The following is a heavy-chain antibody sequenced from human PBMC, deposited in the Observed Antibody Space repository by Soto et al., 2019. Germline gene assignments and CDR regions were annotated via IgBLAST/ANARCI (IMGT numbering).Heavy chain of an antibody. CDR2: IYYSGST. V-gene: IGHV4-59*01. J-gene: IGHJ4*02. Sequence: SETLSLTCAVYGGSFSGYYWSWIRQPPGKGLEWIGYIYYSGSTNYNPSLKSRVTISVDTSKNQFSLKLRAVTAADTAVYYCARTLPRTYYYDSSGYYDYWGQGTLVTVSS. CDR3: ARTLPRTYYYDSSGYYDY. CDR1: GGSFSGYY. D-gene: IGHD3-22*01.